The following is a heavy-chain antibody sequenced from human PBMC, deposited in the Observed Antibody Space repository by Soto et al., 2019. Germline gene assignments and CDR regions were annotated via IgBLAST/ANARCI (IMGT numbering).Heavy chain of an antibody. CDR3: AHDLVWLDPFDY. D-gene: IGHD3-10*01. CDR1: GFSLSTSGVG. J-gene: IGHJ4*02. Sequence: QITLKESGPTLVKPTQTLTLTCTFSGFSLSTSGVGVGWIRQPPGKALEWLALIYWDDDKRYSPSLKSRLTITTDTSKHQAVLTTTNMDPVDTARYYSAHDLVWLDPFDYWGQGTLVTVSS. CDR2: IYWDDDK. V-gene: IGHV2-5*02.